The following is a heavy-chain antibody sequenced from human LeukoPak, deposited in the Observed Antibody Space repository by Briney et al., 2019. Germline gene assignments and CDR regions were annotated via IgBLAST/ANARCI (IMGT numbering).Heavy chain of an antibody. CDR3: AIHSSSWDYYFDY. Sequence: SVKVSCKASGGTFSSYAISWVRQAPGQGLEWMGRIIPIFGTANYAQKFQGRVTITTDESTSTAYMELSSLRSEDTAVYYCAIHSSSWDYYFDYWGQGTLVTVPS. V-gene: IGHV1-69*05. CDR2: IIPIFGTA. J-gene: IGHJ4*02. D-gene: IGHD6-13*01. CDR1: GGTFSSYA.